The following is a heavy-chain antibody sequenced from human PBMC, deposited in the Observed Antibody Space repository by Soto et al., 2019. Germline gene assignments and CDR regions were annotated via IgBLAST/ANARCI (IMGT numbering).Heavy chain of an antibody. J-gene: IGHJ5*02. D-gene: IGHD3-3*01. CDR3: ARGAGDDFWSGSSNWFDP. CDR1: GYTFTGYY. CDR2: INPNSGGT. V-gene: IGHV1-2*04. Sequence: ASVKVSCKASGYTFTGYYMYWVRQAPGQGLEWMGWINPNSGGTNYAQKFQGWVTMTRDTSISTAYMELSRLRSDDTAVYYCARGAGDDFWSGSSNWFDPWGQGTLVTVSS.